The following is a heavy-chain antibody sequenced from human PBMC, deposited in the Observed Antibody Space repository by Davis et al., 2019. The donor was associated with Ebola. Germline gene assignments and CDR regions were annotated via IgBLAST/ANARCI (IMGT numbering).Heavy chain of an antibody. Sequence: GESLKISCAASGFTFSGYYMTWIRQAPGKGLEWVSYISKSGTTIYYADSVKGRFTISRDNSKNTLYLQMNSLRAEDTAVYYCAKEEYYYDSSGYSIYFDYWGQGTLVTVSS. CDR2: ISKSGTTI. CDR1: GFTFSGYY. D-gene: IGHD3-22*01. V-gene: IGHV3-11*01. CDR3: AKEEYYYDSSGYSIYFDY. J-gene: IGHJ4*02.